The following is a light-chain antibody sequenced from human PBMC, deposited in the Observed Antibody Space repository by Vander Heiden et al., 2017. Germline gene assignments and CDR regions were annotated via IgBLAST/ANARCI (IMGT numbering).Light chain of an antibody. Sequence: LVLTQSPATLSLSPRERATLPCTASQSVSSYLVWYQQKPDQAPRLLIYDASNGATGLPARFSGSGSGTDFTLTISSLEPEDFAVYYCQQRSDWPLTFGGGTKVEIK. J-gene: IGKJ4*01. CDR3: QQRSDWPLT. V-gene: IGKV3-11*01. CDR2: DAS. CDR1: QSVSSY.